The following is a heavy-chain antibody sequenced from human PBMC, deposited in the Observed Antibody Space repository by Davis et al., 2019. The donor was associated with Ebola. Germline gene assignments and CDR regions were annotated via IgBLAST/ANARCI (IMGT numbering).Heavy chain of an antibody. J-gene: IGHJ5*02. V-gene: IGHV3-48*02. D-gene: IGHD6-13*01. CDR3: AREFEAAAGPGWFDP. CDR1: GFTVSSNY. Sequence: GESLKISCAASGFTVSSNYMSWVRQAPGKGLEWVSYISSSSSTIYYVDSVKGRFTISRDNAKNSLYLQMNSLRDEDTAVYYCAREFEAAAGPGWFDPWGQGTLVTVSS. CDR2: ISSSSSTI.